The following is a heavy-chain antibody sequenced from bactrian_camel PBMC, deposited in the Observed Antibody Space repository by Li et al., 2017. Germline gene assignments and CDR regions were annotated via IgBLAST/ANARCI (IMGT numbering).Heavy chain of an antibody. CDR3: AADRRIDGRPRSKDGISWLLLSPLQYEFNY. CDR1: GFIFSSNC. Sequence: HVQLVESGGGSVQTGGSLTLSCRASGFIFSSNCLGWFRQAPRKEREGVASIEDLGKTEYIDSVKGRFTISRDNAKKSLSLQMTSLKPEDTAIYYCAADRRIDGRPRSKDGISWLLLSPLQYEFNYWGQGTQVTVS. CDR2: IEDLGKT. D-gene: IGHD2*01. V-gene: IGHV3S53*01. J-gene: IGHJ4*01.